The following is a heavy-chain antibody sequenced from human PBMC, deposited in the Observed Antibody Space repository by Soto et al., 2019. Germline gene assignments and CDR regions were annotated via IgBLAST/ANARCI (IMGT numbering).Heavy chain of an antibody. V-gene: IGHV3-23*01. Sequence: EVQLLESGGGLVQPGGSLRLSCAASGFTFSNHAMSWVRQPPGKGLEWVSAISRSGGSTYYADSGEGQFTISRDNSKNTLDLQVNSLRAEGAAVYYCAKLSGGDAVGDYFDYWGQGTLVTVSS. D-gene: IGHD6-19*01. CDR2: ISRSGGST. J-gene: IGHJ4*02. CDR1: GFTFSNHA. CDR3: AKLSGGDAVGDYFDY.